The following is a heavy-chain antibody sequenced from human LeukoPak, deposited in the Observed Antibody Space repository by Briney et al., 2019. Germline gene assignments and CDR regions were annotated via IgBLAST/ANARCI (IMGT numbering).Heavy chain of an antibody. D-gene: IGHD3-10*01. J-gene: IGHJ3*02. V-gene: IGHV3-9*01. CDR1: GFTFDDYA. CDR2: ISWNSGSI. Sequence: GGSLRLSCAASGFTFDDYAMHWVRQAPGKGLEWVSGISWNSGSIGYADSVKGRFTISRDNAKNSLYLQMNSLRAEDTALYYCAKDRTMYYYGPGSPLDAFDIWGQGTMVTVSS. CDR3: AKDRTMYYYGPGSPLDAFDI.